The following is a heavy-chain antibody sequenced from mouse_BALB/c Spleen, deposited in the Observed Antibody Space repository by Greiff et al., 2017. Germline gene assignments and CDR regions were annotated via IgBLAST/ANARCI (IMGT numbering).Heavy chain of an antibody. Sequence: EVMLVESGGGLVKPGGSLKLSCAASGFTFSSYAMSWVRQTPEKRLEWVASISSGGSTYYQDSVKGRFTISRDNARNILYLQMSSLRSEDTAMYYCAREGWDWYFDVWGAGTTVTVSS. CDR3: AREGWDWYFDV. J-gene: IGHJ1*01. V-gene: IGHV5-6-5*01. D-gene: IGHD2-3*01. CDR2: ISSGGST. CDR1: GFTFSSYA.